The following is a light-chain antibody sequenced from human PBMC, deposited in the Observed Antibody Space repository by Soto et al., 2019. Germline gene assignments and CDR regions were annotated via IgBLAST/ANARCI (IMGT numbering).Light chain of an antibody. CDR2: GAS. V-gene: IGKV3-20*01. Sequence: EIVLTQSPGTLSLSPGERATLSCRASQNVSSTYFAWYQQKPGQAPRLLIYGASFRATGIPDRFSGSGSGTDFTLTITGLEPEDFAVYYCQQYGDSPLYTFGQGTKLEIK. CDR3: QQYGDSPLYT. CDR1: QNVSSTY. J-gene: IGKJ2*01.